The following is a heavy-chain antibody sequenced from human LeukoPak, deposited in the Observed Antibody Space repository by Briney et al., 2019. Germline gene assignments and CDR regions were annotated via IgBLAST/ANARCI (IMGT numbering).Heavy chain of an antibody. Sequence: SETLSLTCAVYGGSFSGYYWGWIRQPPGKGLEWIGSIYYSGSTYYNPSLKSRVTISVDTSKNQFSLKLSSVTAADTAVYYCARREHDYVWGTTFDYWGQGTLVTVSS. CDR2: IYYSGST. CDR1: GGSFSGYY. V-gene: IGHV4-34*01. D-gene: IGHD3-16*01. CDR3: ARREHDYVWGTTFDY. J-gene: IGHJ4*02.